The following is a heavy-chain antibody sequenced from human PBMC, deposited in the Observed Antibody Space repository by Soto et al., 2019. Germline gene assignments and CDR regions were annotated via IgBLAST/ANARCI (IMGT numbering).Heavy chain of an antibody. V-gene: IGHV1-18*04. CDR3: AKNGQPPYYYYGMDV. Sequence: ASVKVSCKASGYTFTSYYMHWVRQAPGQGLEWMGWISGYNGDTNYAQKVQGRVTMTIDTSTYTAYMELRSLTSDDTAIYYCAKNGQPPYYYYGMDVWGQGTTVTVS. J-gene: IGHJ6*02. D-gene: IGHD2-8*01. CDR2: ISGYNGDT. CDR1: GYTFTSYY.